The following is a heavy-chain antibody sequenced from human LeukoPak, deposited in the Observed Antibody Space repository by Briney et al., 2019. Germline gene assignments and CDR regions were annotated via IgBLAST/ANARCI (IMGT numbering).Heavy chain of an antibody. Sequence: AASVKVSCKASGFTFTCSAMQWVRQARGQRLEWIGWIVVGSGNTNYAQKFQERVTITRDMSTSTAYMGLSSLRSEDTAVYYCAAAGSSWYSYYYYGMDVWGQGTTVTVSS. D-gene: IGHD6-13*01. CDR3: AAAGSSWYSYYYYGMDV. V-gene: IGHV1-58*02. CDR1: GFTFTCSA. CDR2: IVVGSGNT. J-gene: IGHJ6*02.